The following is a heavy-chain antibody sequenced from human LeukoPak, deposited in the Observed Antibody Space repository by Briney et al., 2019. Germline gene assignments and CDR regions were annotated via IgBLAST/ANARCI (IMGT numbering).Heavy chain of an antibody. J-gene: IGHJ4*02. D-gene: IGHD2-15*01. CDR1: GYTFTSYG. CDR2: ISAYNGNT. Sequence: ASVKVSCKASGYTFTSYGISWVRQAPGQGLEWMGWISAYNGNTNYAQKLQGRVTTTTDTSTSAAYMELRSLRSDDTAVYYCAREYCSGGSCSFDYWGQGTLVIVSS. V-gene: IGHV1-18*04. CDR3: AREYCSGGSCSFDY.